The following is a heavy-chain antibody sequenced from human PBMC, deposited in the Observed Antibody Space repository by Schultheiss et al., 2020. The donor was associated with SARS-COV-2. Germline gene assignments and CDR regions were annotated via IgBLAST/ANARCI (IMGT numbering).Heavy chain of an antibody. CDR2: IYTSGST. J-gene: IGHJ4*02. Sequence: SQTLSLTCTVSGYSIGSGYYWGWIRQPAGKGLEWIGRIYTSGSTNYNPSLESRVSISVDTSKKQISLRLNSMSAADTAMYYCARRIVGSESYQRRSRELHYFDSWGQGTPVTVSS. CDR1: GYSIGSGYY. CDR3: ARRIVGSESYQRRSRELHYFDS. V-gene: IGHV4-61*02. D-gene: IGHD3-10*01.